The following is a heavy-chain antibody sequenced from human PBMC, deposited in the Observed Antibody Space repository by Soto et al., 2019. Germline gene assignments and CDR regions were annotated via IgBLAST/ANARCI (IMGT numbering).Heavy chain of an antibody. CDR1: GFTFSTYA. Sequence: QPGGSLRLSCAASGFTFSTYAMSWVRQDPGKGLEWISAISSSGGTIYYADSVKGRFTISRDNSKNTLYLQMNSLRVEDTAVYYCLKGSYGEAPFDSWGQGTLVTVSS. J-gene: IGHJ4*02. CDR3: LKGSYGEAPFDS. D-gene: IGHD6-6*01. V-gene: IGHV3-23*01. CDR2: ISSSGGTI.